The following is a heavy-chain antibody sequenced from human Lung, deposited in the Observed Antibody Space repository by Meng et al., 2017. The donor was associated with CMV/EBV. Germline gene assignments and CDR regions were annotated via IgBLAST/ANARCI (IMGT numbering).Heavy chain of an antibody. CDR1: GSTFAGYA. J-gene: IGHJ4*02. D-gene: IGHD3-9*01. CDR3: ANQPYILTGYPYFDP. V-gene: IGHV3-23*01. Sequence: GGSLSLXCAAAGSTFAGYAMSWVRQAPGKGLEWVSTITSSGGSTYYADSVKGRFTISRDNFNHTLYLQMNGLRAEDTAVYYCANQPYILTGYPYFDPWGQGALVTVSS. CDR2: ITSSGGST.